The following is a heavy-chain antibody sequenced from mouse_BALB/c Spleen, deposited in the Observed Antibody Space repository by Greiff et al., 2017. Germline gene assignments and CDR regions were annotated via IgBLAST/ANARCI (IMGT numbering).Heavy chain of an antibody. CDR3: ARSGNYGNYLYWYCDV. D-gene: IGHD2-1*01. J-gene: IGHJ1*01. CDR2: IDPANGNT. CDR1: GFNIKDTY. Sequence: EVQLQQSGAELVKPGASVKLSCTASGFNIKDTYMHWVKQRPEQGLEWIGRIDPANGNTKYDPKFQGKATITADTSSNTAYLQLSSLTSEDTAVYYCARSGNYGNYLYWYCDVWGAGTTVTVSS. V-gene: IGHV14-3*02.